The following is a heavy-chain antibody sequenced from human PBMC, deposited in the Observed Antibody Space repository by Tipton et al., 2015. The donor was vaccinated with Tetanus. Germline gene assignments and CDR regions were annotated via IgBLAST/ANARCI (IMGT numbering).Heavy chain of an antibody. J-gene: IGHJ4*02. D-gene: IGHD3-3*01. Sequence: TLSLTCAVSGASFSGSYWSWIRQPPGKGLEWVGEIRPGGSPYYNPSLKSRVTTFVDTSKNQFSLKLNSVAAADTAVYYCARIHDFLSGHFDFWGQGTLVTVSS. V-gene: IGHV4-34*01. CDR3: ARIHDFLSGHFDF. CDR2: IRPGGSP. CDR1: GASFSGSY.